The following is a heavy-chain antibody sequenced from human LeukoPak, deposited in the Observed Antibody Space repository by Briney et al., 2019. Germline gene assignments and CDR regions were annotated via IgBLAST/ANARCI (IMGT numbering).Heavy chain of an antibody. Sequence: SWVRQAPGKGLEWIGYINYSGTTYYNPSLKSRITISVDTSKSQFSLRLTSVTAADTAVYYCARARSCTGGKCFRSFDYWGQGTLVTVSS. CDR2: INYSGTT. D-gene: IGHD2-8*02. V-gene: IGHV4-30-4*08. J-gene: IGHJ4*02. CDR3: ARARSCTGGKCFRSFDY.